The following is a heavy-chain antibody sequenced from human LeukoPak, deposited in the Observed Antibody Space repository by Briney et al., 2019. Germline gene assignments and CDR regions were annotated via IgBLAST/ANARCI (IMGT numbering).Heavy chain of an antibody. D-gene: IGHD4-23*01. CDR2: IWYDGSNK. J-gene: IGHJ4*02. CDR3: AKDLPYGGSPLEWNYFDY. CDR1: GFTFSSYS. Sequence: GGSLRLSCAASGFTFSSYSIHWVRQAPGKGLEWVAVIWYDGSNKYYADSVKGRFTISRDNSKNTLYLQMNSLRAEDTAVYYCAKDLPYGGSPLEWNYFDYWGQGTLVTVSS. V-gene: IGHV3-30*02.